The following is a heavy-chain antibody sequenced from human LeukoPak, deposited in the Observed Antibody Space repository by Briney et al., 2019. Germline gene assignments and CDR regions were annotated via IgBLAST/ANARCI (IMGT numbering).Heavy chain of an antibody. CDR1: GGSFSGYY. CDR2: INHSGST. J-gene: IGHJ4*02. Sequence: PSETLSLTCAVYGGSFSGYYWSWIRQPPGKGLEWIGEINHSGSTNYNPSLKSRVTISVDTSKNQFSLKLSSVTAADPAVYYCARAAGEWDDSSGYLGYWGQGTLVTVSS. CDR3: ARAAGEWDDSSGYLGY. V-gene: IGHV4-34*01. D-gene: IGHD3-22*01.